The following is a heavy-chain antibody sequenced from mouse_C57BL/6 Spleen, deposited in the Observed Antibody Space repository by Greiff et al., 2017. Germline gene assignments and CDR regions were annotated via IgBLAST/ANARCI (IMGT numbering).Heavy chain of an antibody. Sequence: EVQVVESGGDLVKPGGSLKLSCAASGFTFSSYGMSWVRQTPDKRLEWVATISSGGSYTYYPDSVKGRFTISRDNAKNTLYLQMSSLKSEDTAMYYCARQGKALFDYWGQGTTLTVSS. J-gene: IGHJ2*01. V-gene: IGHV5-6*01. CDR1: GFTFSSYG. CDR2: ISSGGSYT. D-gene: IGHD2-1*01. CDR3: ARQGKALFDY.